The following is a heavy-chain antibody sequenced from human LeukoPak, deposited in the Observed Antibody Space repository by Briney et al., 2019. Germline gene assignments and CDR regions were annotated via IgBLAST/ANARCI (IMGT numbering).Heavy chain of an antibody. V-gene: IGHV3-15*01. CDR2: IRSNSDGGTI. D-gene: IGHD3-22*01. CDR1: GFTFSSYS. J-gene: IGHJ5*02. Sequence: GGSLRLSCAASGFTFSSYSMSWVRQAPGKGLEWVGRIRSNSDGGTIDYAAPVKGRFTLSRDDSKTTLYLQMNSLQTEDTAVYYCATDFYDSTWGQGTLVTVSS. CDR3: ATDFYDST.